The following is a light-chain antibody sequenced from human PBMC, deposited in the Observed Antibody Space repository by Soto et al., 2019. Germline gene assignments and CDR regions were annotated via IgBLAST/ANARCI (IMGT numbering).Light chain of an antibody. CDR3: QQSNSYPRT. J-gene: IGKJ1*01. CDR2: KAS. CDR1: QSIDTW. Sequence: DIQMTQSPSTLSASVGDRVTITCRASQSIDTWLAWYQQKPGKAPKFLIYKASILESGVPSRFSGSGSGTEFTLTISSLQPDDFATYYCQQSNSYPRTFGQGTKVEVK. V-gene: IGKV1-5*03.